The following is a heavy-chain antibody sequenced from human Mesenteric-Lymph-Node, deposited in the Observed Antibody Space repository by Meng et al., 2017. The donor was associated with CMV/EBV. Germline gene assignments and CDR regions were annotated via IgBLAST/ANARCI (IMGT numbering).Heavy chain of an antibody. CDR1: GYTFTSYG. V-gene: IGHV1-69*05. CDR3: ARSGPTIFGVVIDYGMDV. D-gene: IGHD3-3*01. J-gene: IGHJ6*02. Sequence: SVKVSCKASGYTFTSYGISWVRQAPGQGLEWMGGIIPIFGTANYAQKFQGRVTITTDESTSTAYMELSSLRSEDTAVYYCARSGPTIFGVVIDYGMDVWGQGTTVTVSS. CDR2: IIPIFGTA.